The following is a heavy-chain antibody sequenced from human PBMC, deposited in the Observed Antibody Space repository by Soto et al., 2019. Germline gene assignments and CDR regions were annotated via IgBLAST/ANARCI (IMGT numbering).Heavy chain of an antibody. CDR1: GFPLSTYG. Sequence: VQLLESGGGLVQPGGSLRLSCAASGFPLSTYGMTWVRQAPGKGLEWVSAITGTGGNTYYVDSVKGRFTSSRDNSKNMLYLQMNSLRVEDTAVYYCARIRGYWYGLDVWGQGTTGTVSS. J-gene: IGHJ6*02. V-gene: IGHV3-23*01. CDR3: ARIRGYWYGLDV. CDR2: ITGTGGNT.